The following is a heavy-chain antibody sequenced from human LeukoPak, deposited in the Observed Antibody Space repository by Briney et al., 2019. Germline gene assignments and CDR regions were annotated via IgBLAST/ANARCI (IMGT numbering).Heavy chain of an antibody. J-gene: IGHJ3*02. Sequence: SETLSLTCTASGGSISSYYWSWIRQPPGKGLEWIGYIYYSGSTNYNPSLKSRVTISVDTSKNQFSLKLSSVTAADTAVYYCARTEMATAFDIWGQGTMVTVSS. CDR3: ARTEMATAFDI. V-gene: IGHV4-59*01. D-gene: IGHD5-24*01. CDR1: GGSISSYY. CDR2: IYYSGST.